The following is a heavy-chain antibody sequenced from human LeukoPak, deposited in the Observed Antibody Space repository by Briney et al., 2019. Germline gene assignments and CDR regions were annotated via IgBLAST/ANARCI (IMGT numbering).Heavy chain of an antibody. CDR1: GYTFTGYY. CDR2: MNPKSGNT. D-gene: IGHD5-24*01. Sequence: ASVKVSCKASGYTFTGYYMHWVRQAPGQGLEWMGWMNPKSGNTGYAQKFQGRVTMTRDTSISTAYMELRSLRSDDTAVYYCARDGPEGRWLQLTDYWGQGTLVTVSS. J-gene: IGHJ4*02. V-gene: IGHV1-8*02. CDR3: ARDGPEGRWLQLTDY.